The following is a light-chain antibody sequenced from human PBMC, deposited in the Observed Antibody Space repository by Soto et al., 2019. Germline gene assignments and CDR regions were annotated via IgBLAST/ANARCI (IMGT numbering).Light chain of an antibody. Sequence: IVLTQSPGTLSLSPGERATLSCRASRTVSSSYLAWYQQKPGQAPRLLIYGASSRATGIPDRFSGSGSGTDFTLTISRLEPEDFAVYYCQQYGSSSSMFGQGTKVDIK. CDR3: QQYGSSSSM. CDR2: GAS. J-gene: IGKJ1*01. V-gene: IGKV3-20*01. CDR1: RTVSSSY.